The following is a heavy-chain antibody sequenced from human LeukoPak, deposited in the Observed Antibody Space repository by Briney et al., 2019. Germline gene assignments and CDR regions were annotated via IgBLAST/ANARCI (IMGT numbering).Heavy chain of an antibody. Sequence: GASVKVSCKASGYTFTSYDINWVRQATGQGLEWMGWMNPNSGNTGYAQKFQGRVTMTRNTSISTAYMELSSLRSEDTAVYYCARVCDSSGYYPYYFDYWGQGTLVTVSS. CDR1: GYTFTSYD. J-gene: IGHJ4*02. D-gene: IGHD3-22*01. CDR3: ARVCDSSGYYPYYFDY. CDR2: MNPNSGNT. V-gene: IGHV1-8*01.